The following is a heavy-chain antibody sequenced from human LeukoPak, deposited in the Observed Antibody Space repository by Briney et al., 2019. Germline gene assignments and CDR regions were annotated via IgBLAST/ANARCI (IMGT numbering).Heavy chain of an antibody. Sequence: PGGSLRLSCAASGFTFSKYSMDWVRQAPGKGLEWVSHIDTSGGTIYYAGSVRGRFTISRDNAGNSLRLQMNNLRDEDTAVYYCARDNWFDYWGQGTLVTVSS. V-gene: IGHV3-48*02. CDR3: ARDNWFDY. J-gene: IGHJ5*01. CDR1: GFTFSKYS. CDR2: IDTSGGTI.